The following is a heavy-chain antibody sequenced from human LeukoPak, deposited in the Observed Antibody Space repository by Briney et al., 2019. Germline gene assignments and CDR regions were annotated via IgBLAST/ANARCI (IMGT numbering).Heavy chain of an antibody. J-gene: IGHJ4*02. Sequence: GGSLRLSCAASGFTFSSYSMNWVRQAPGKGLEWVSYISSSSSTIYYADSVKGRFTISRDNAKNSLYLQMNSLRAEDTAVYYCAKFLPTHIVVANYYFDYWGQGTLVTVSS. CDR1: GFTFSSYS. V-gene: IGHV3-48*01. D-gene: IGHD2-21*01. CDR2: ISSSSSTI. CDR3: AKFLPTHIVVANYYFDY.